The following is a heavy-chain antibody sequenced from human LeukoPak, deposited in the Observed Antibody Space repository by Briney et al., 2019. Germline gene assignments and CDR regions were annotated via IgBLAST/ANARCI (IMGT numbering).Heavy chain of an antibody. Sequence: SETLSLTCTVSGGSINNYYWNWIRQPPGKGLEWIGYIYYTGNTNYNPSLKSRVTTSVDTSKNQFSLRLSSVTAADTAMYYCARHGWDYPSGTYYTFDPWGQGTLVTVSS. CDR2: IYYTGNT. V-gene: IGHV4-59*08. CDR1: GGSINNYY. D-gene: IGHD3-10*01. J-gene: IGHJ5*02. CDR3: ARHGWDYPSGTYYTFDP.